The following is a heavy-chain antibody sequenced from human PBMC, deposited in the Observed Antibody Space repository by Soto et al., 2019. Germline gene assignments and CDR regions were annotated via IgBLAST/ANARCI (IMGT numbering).Heavy chain of an antibody. CDR2: IIPIFGTA. CDR3: ARDRKEYSSSSFDY. J-gene: IGHJ4*02. CDR1: GGTFSSYA. Sequence: SVKVSCKASGGTFSSYAISWVRQAPGQGLEWMGGIIPIFGTANYAQKFQGRVTITADESTSTAYMELSSLRSEDTAVYYCARDRKEYSSSSFDYWGQGTLVTVSS. D-gene: IGHD6-6*01. V-gene: IGHV1-69*13.